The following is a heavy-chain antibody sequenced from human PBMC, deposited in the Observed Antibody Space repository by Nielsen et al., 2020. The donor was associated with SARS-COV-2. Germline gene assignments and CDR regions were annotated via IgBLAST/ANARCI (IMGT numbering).Heavy chain of an antibody. J-gene: IGHJ6*02. CDR3: ARLTIFGVAPEIYYYGMDV. CDR1: GGSFSGYY. CDR2: IYYSGST. Sequence: SETLSLTCAVYGGSFSGYYWSWIRQPPGKGLEWIGYIYYSGSTNYNPSLKSRVTISVDTSKNQFSLKLSSVTAADTAVYYCARLTIFGVAPEIYYYGMDVWGQGTTVTVSS. V-gene: IGHV4-59*08. D-gene: IGHD3-3*01.